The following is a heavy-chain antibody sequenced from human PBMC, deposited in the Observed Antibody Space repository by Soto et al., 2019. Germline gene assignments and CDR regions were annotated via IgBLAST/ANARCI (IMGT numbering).Heavy chain of an antibody. V-gene: IGHV4-4*02. CDR2: IYHSGSI. CDR1: GGSISSPNW. D-gene: IGHD1-1*01. CDR3: SALGQFSTRQKGFDY. J-gene: IGHJ4*02. Sequence: SETLSLTCAVSGGSISSPNWWSWVRQPPGKGLEWIGEIYHSGSINYNPSLKSRVTISVDKSKNQFSLNLNSVTAADTAEYYCSALGQFSTRQKGFDYWGQGTPVTVSS.